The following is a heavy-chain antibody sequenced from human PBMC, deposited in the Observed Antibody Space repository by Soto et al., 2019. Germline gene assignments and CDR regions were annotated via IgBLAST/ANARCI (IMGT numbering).Heavy chain of an antibody. CDR3: ARDPGYCTNGVCPIFDF. CDR1: GDSVTNYF. D-gene: IGHD2-8*01. Sequence: SETLSLTCTVSGDSVTNYFWSWMRQPPGKGLEWIGHIYHGGRTNYSPSLRSRVTMSLDSAKNQFSLNLSSVTAADTAVYFGARDPGYCTNGVCPIFDFWGQGLLVTVSS. CDR2: IYHGGRT. J-gene: IGHJ4*02. V-gene: IGHV4-59*02.